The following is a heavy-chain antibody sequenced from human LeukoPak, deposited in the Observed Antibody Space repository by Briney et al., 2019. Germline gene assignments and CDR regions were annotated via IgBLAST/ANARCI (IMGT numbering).Heavy chain of an antibody. J-gene: IGHJ4*01. CDR3: ARGRNYFDY. CDR1: GGTFNTYG. CDR2: IIPVLEMA. Sequence: APVKVSCKVPGGTFNTYGITWVRQAPGQGLEWMGRIIPVLEMATYAQKYEGRVKITADKSATTIYLFLSSLTSDDTAVYYCARGRNYFDYWGQGSLVTVSS. V-gene: IGHV1-69*04.